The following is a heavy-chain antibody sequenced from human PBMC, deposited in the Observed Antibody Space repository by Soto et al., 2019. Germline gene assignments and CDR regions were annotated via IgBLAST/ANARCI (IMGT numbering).Heavy chain of an antibody. CDR1: GFTFSSYW. Sequence: GGSLRLSCAASGFTFSSYWMTWVRQAPGKGLEWVASIKQDGSEKYYVDSVKGRFTISRDNAKNSLYLQMNSLRAEDTAVYYCAREIDYGVFDYWGQGTLLTVSS. J-gene: IGHJ4*02. V-gene: IGHV3-7*05. CDR3: AREIDYGVFDY. CDR2: IKQDGSEK. D-gene: IGHD4-17*01.